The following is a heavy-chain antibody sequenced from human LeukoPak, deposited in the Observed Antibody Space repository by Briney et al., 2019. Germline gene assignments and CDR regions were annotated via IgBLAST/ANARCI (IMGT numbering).Heavy chain of an antibody. CDR1: GGSISSSSYY. CDR2: IYYSGST. V-gene: IGHV4-39*01. Sequence: PSETLSLTCTVSGGSISSSSYYWGWIRQPPGKGLKWIGSIYYSGSTYYNPSLKSRVTISVDTSKNQFSLKLSSVTAADTAVYYCARHVPLNDAFDIWGQGTMVTVSS. CDR3: ARHVPLNDAFDI. D-gene: IGHD2-2*01. J-gene: IGHJ3*02.